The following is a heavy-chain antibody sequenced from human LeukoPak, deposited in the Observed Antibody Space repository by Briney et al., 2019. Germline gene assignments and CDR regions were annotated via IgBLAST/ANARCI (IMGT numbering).Heavy chain of an antibody. CDR2: IYHSGST. CDR3: AGINSGYSCGHRYYYYSMDV. D-gene: IGHD5-18*01. V-gene: IGHV4-38-2*02. CDR1: GYSISSGYY. J-gene: IGHJ6*03. Sequence: SETLSLTCTVSGYSISSGYYWGWIRQPPGKGLEWIGSIYHSGSTYYNPSLKSRVTISADTSKNQFSLKLSSVTAADTAVYYCAGINSGYSCGHRYYYYSMDVWGKGTTVTISS.